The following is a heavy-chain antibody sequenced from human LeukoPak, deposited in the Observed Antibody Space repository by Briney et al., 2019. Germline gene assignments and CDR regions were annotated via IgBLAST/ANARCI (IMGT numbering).Heavy chain of an antibody. V-gene: IGHV4-31*03. J-gene: IGHJ4*02. CDR1: GGSISSGGYY. CDR3: ARDTMNYCTNGVCSAFDY. D-gene: IGHD2-8*01. Sequence: SETLSLTCTVSGGSISSGGYYWSWIRQHPGKGLEWIGYIYYSGSTYYNPSLKSRVTISVDTSKNQFSLKLSSVTAADTAVYYCARDTMNYCTNGVCSAFDYWGQGTLVTVSS. CDR2: IYYSGST.